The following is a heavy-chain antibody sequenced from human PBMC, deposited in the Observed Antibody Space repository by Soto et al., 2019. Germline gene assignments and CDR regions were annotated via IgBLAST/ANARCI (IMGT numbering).Heavy chain of an antibody. Sequence: SETLSLTCTVSGGSISSYYWSWIRQPPGKGLEWIGYIYYFGSTNYNPSLKSRVTISVDTSKYQFSLRLSSVTAADTAVYYCARHSPDFDWLSQFDYWGQGTLVTVSS. CDR3: ARHSPDFDWLSQFDY. CDR1: GGSISSYY. CDR2: IYYFGST. V-gene: IGHV4-59*08. D-gene: IGHD3-9*01. J-gene: IGHJ4*02.